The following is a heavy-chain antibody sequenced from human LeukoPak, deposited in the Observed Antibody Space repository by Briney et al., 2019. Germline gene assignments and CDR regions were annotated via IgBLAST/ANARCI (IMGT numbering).Heavy chain of an antibody. CDR3: ARPIAAAGISWFDP. D-gene: IGHD6-13*01. J-gene: IGHJ5*02. CDR2: INPNSGGT. CDR1: GYTFTGYY. V-gene: IGHV1-2*02. Sequence: ASVKVSCKASGYTFTGYYMHWVRQAPGQGLEWMGWINPNSGGTNYAQKFQGRVTMTRDTSISTAYMELSRLRSDDTAVYYCARPIAAAGISWFDPWGQGTLVTVPS.